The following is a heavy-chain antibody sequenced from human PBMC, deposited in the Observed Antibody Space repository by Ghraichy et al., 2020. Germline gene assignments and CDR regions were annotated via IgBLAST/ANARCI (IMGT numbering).Heavy chain of an antibody. CDR1: GGSVSSSSYF. V-gene: IGHV4-39*01. Sequence: SETLSLTCSVSGGSVSSSSYFWGWIRLPPGKGLEWIGSIYFSGNTYDNPSLKSRVTISVDTSKNQFSLKLSSVTAADTAVYYCARQAGYGSSTTCAPDAFEIWGQGTVVTVSS. CDR3: ARQAGYGSSTTCAPDAFEI. J-gene: IGHJ3*02. D-gene: IGHD2-2*01. CDR2: IYFSGNT.